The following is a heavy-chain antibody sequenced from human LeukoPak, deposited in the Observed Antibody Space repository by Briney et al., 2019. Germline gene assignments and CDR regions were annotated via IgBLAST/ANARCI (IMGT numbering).Heavy chain of an antibody. J-gene: IGHJ5*02. CDR3: ARGRGYYDSGGLNWFDP. CDR1: GGSISSGDYY. V-gene: IGHV4-30-4*01. Sequence: SQTLSLTCTVSGGSISSGDYYWSWIRQPPGKGLEWIGYIYYSGSTYSNPSLKSRLTISVDTSKNQFSLKLSSMTAADTAVYYCARGRGYYDSGGLNWFDPWGQGTLVTVSS. CDR2: IYYSGST. D-gene: IGHD3-22*01.